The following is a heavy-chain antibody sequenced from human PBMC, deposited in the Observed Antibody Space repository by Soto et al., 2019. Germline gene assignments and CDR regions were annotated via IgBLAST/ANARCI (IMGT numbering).Heavy chain of an antibody. CDR3: AKDVGLRWFGLVDY. CDR1: GFTFSSYG. CDR2: ISYDGSNK. Sequence: QVQLVESGGGVVQPGRSLRLSCAASGFTFSSYGMHWVRQAPGKGLEWVAVISYDGSNKYYADSVKGRFTISRDNSKNTLYLQMNSLRAEDTAVYYCAKDVGLRWFGLVDYWGQGTLVTVSS. J-gene: IGHJ4*02. D-gene: IGHD4-17*01. V-gene: IGHV3-30*18.